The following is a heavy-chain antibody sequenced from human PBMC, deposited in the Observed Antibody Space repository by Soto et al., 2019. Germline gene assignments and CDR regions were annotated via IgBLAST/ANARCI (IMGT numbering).Heavy chain of an antibody. Sequence: GGSLRLSCAASGFTFSSYAMSWVRQAPGKGLEWVSAISGSGGSTYYADSVKGRFTISRDNSKNTLYLQMNSLRAEDTAVYYCANGRFDGSGSYQPMKQNHYYYYYMDVWGKGTTVTVSS. CDR1: GFTFSSYA. V-gene: IGHV3-23*01. J-gene: IGHJ6*03. CDR2: ISGSGGST. D-gene: IGHD3-10*01. CDR3: ANGRFDGSGSYQPMKQNHYYYYYMDV.